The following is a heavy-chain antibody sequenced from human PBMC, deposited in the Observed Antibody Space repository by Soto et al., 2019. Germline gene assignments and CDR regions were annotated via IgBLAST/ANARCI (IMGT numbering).Heavy chain of an antibody. Sequence: QVQLVQSGAEVKKPGSSVKVSCKASGGSFSRYAINWVRQAPGQGLEWMGGIIPIFGAPNYAQRFQGRVTITADESTSTAYMELSSLRSEDTAVYYCARPIPYYDSWSGYPPFDYWGQGTLVTVSS. CDR1: GGSFSRYA. V-gene: IGHV1-69*01. CDR3: ARPIPYYDSWSGYPPFDY. CDR2: IIPIFGAP. J-gene: IGHJ4*02. D-gene: IGHD3-3*01.